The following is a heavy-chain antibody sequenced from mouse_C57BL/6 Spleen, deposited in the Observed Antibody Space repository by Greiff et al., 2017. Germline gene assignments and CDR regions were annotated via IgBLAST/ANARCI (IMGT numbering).Heavy chain of an antibody. CDR2: ISSGSSTI. CDR1: GFTFSDYG. Sequence: VQLKESGGGLVKPGGSLKLSCAASGFTFSDYGMHWVRQAPEKGLEWVAYISSGSSTIYYADTVKGRFTISRDNAKNTLFLQMTSLRSEDTAMYYCAGSHYFDYWGQGTTLTVSS. CDR3: AGSHYFDY. V-gene: IGHV5-17*01. J-gene: IGHJ2*01.